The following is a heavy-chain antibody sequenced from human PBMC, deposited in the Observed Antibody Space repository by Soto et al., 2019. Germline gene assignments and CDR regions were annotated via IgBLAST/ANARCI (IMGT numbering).Heavy chain of an antibody. V-gene: IGHV5-51*01. Sequence: HGESLKISFQASGYTFSSNLIGWVRQMPVKGLEWMGIIYPDDSETRYSPSFQGQVTISADRSFNTAYLQWASLQASDTAIYYCARLLHSWGEQHYFDSCGQGTMVTVSS. J-gene: IGHJ4*02. CDR1: GYTFSSNL. CDR2: IYPDDSET. D-gene: IGHD3-16*01. CDR3: ARLLHSWGEQHYFDS.